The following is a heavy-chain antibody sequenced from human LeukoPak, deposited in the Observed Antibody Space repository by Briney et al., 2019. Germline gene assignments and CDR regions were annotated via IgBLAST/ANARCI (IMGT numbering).Heavy chain of an antibody. CDR3: ARDSTAMVSYYGMDV. Sequence: SVKVSCKASGGTFSSYAISWVRQAPGQGLEWMGRIIPILGIANYAQKFQGRVTITADKSTSTAYMELSSLRSEDTAVYYCARDSTAMVSYYGMDVWGQGTTVTVSS. CDR1: GGTFSSYA. V-gene: IGHV1-69*04. D-gene: IGHD5-18*01. CDR2: IIPILGIA. J-gene: IGHJ6*02.